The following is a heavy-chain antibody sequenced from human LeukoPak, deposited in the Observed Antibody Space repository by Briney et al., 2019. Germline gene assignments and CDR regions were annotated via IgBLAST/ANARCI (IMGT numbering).Heavy chain of an antibody. J-gene: IGHJ4*02. D-gene: IGHD6-13*01. CDR2: ISSSNDSI. CDR3: AREPLRIAAAGVFDY. CDR1: GFTFSTYG. V-gene: IGHV3-48*04. Sequence: GGSLRLSCAASGFTFSTYGMNWVRQAPGKRLEWVSYISSSNDSIYYADSVKGRFTISRDNAKNSLYLQMNSLRAEDTAVYYCAREPLRIAAAGVFDYWGQGTLVTVSS.